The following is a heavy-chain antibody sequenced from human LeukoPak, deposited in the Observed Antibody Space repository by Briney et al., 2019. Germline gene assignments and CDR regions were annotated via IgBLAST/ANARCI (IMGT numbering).Heavy chain of an antibody. V-gene: IGHV1-69*04. CDR1: GGTFTSYG. CDR3: ASQEDGGY. Sequence: GASVKVSCKASGGTFTSYGISWVRQAPGQGLEWMGRIIPILGIANYAQKFQGRVTITTDKSTSTAYVELSSLRSEDTAVYYCASQEDGGYSGQGTLVTVSS. J-gene: IGHJ4*02. CDR2: IIPILGIA.